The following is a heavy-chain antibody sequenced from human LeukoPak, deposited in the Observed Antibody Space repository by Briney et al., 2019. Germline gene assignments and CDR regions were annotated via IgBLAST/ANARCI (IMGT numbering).Heavy chain of an antibody. CDR3: ARDLVPVTKGFDI. Sequence: SETLSLTCAVSGDSFSSHYWTWIRQSPGTGLEWIGYISHIGSTNYNPSLKSRVTISIDTSKNQFSLKLRSVTAADTAVYYCARDLVPVTKGFDIWGKGTMVSVSS. CDR1: GDSFSSHY. J-gene: IGHJ3*02. V-gene: IGHV4-59*11. D-gene: IGHD4-17*01. CDR2: ISHIGST.